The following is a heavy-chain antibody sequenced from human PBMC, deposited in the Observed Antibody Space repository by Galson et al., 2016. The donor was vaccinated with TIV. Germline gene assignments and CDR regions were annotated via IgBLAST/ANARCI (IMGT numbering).Heavy chain of an antibody. CDR3: ARTTGAGVAARVLFDF. CDR1: GGSISSSSYY. CDR2: IYYTGIT. V-gene: IGHV4-39*07. Sequence: LSLTCTVSGGSISSSSYYRGWIRQPPGKGLEWIGTIYYTGITFYNPSLESRVTISVDTSKNQFSLKLSSVSAADTAVYYCARTTGAGVAARVLFDFWGLGTLVTVSS. J-gene: IGHJ4*02. D-gene: IGHD6-6*01.